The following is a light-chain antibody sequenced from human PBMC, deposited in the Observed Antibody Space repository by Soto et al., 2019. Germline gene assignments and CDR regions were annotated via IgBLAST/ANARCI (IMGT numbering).Light chain of an antibody. CDR3: QEYGSSRT. J-gene: IGKJ1*01. CDR2: GAS. CDR1: QSVSSNY. Sequence: EIVLTQSPGTLSLSPGERATLSCRASQSVSSNYLAWYQQKPGQAPRLLIYGASSRATGIPDRFSGSGSGKDFTFTFSRLEPEDFAVYYCQEYGSSRTFGQGTKV. V-gene: IGKV3-20*01.